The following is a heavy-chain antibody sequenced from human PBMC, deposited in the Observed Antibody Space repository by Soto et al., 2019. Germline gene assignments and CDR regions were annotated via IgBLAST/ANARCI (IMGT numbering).Heavy chain of an antibody. D-gene: IGHD6-6*01. Sequence: PSETLSLTCAVSGYSISSGYYWGWIRQPPGKGLEWIGSIYHSGSTYYNPSLKSRVTISVDTSKNQFSLKLSSVTAADTAVYYCASYSSSDQFDPWGQGTLVTSPQ. CDR2: IYHSGST. V-gene: IGHV4-38-2*01. CDR1: GYSISSGYY. CDR3: ASYSSSDQFDP. J-gene: IGHJ5*02.